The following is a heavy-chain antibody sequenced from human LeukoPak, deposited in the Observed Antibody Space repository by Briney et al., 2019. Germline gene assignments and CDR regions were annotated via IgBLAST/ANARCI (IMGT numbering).Heavy chain of an antibody. CDR3: ARGDTVLPSHC. Sequence: PSETLSLTCTVSGDSISSGGYYWSWIRQHPGKGLEWIGYIYYSGSTYYNPSLKSRVTISVDTSKNQFSLKLSSVTAADTAVYYCARGDTVLPSHCWGQGTLVTVSS. D-gene: IGHD5-18*01. V-gene: IGHV4-31*03. CDR1: GDSISSGGYY. CDR2: IYYSGST. J-gene: IGHJ4*02.